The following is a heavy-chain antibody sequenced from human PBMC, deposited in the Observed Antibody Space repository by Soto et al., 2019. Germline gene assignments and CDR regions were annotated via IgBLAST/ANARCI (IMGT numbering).Heavy chain of an antibody. V-gene: IGHV4-34*01. J-gene: IGHJ4*02. CDR1: GGSFSGYY. Sequence: PSETLSLTCAVYGGSFSGYYWSWIRQPPGKGLEWIGEINHSGSTNYNPSLKSRVTISVDTSKNQFSLKLSSVTAADTAVYYCARVRRRHCSGGSCSPFDYWGQGTLVTVSS. CDR2: INHSGST. D-gene: IGHD2-15*01. CDR3: ARVRRRHCSGGSCSPFDY.